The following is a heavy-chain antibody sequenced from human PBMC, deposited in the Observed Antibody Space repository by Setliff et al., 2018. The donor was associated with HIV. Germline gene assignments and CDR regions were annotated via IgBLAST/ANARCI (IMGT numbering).Heavy chain of an antibody. D-gene: IGHD3-10*01. J-gene: IGHJ6*04. CDR3: ASGKGVGGVIITGGLDV. V-gene: IGHV1-8*01. Sequence: GASVKVSCKASGHTFNNYDIHWVRRATGQGLEWMGGMNPNTGVAGYALKFHVRVTMTRDTSISTVYMELSSLTSEDTAVYWCASGKGVGGVIITGGLDVWGKGTTVTVSS. CDR1: GHTFNNYD. CDR2: MNPNTGVA.